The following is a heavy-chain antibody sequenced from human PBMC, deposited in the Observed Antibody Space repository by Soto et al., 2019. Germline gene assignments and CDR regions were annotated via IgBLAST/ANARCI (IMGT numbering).Heavy chain of an antibody. J-gene: IGHJ4*02. CDR1: GFTFSSCS. V-gene: IGHV3-48*02. CDR3: AKYCSSDVCFDY. D-gene: IGHD2-8*01. Sequence: ASLRLSCASSGFTFSSCSMNGVRQAPGKGLEWVSFISGSGDTKYYADSVKGRFTISRDNAKNSLYLQMSSLRDEDTAVYYCAKYCSSDVCFDYWGQGTLVTVSS. CDR2: ISGSGDTK.